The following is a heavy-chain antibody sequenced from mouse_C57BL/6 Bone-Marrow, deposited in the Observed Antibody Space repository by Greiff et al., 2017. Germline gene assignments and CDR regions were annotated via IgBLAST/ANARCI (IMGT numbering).Heavy chain of an antibody. CDR2: IYPGSGST. CDR3: ARGYNWWGASMDC. CDR1: GYTFTSYW. V-gene: IGHV1-55*01. J-gene: IGHJ4*01. Sequence: QVQLQQPGAELVKPGASVKMSCKASGYTFTSYWITWVKQRPGQGLEWIGDIYPGSGSTNYNEKFKSKATLTVDTSSSTAYMQLSSLTSEDSAVYYCARGYNWWGASMDCWGQGTSVTVSS. D-gene: IGHD1-3*01.